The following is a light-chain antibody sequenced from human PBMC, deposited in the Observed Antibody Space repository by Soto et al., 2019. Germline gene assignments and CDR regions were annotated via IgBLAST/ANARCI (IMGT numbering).Light chain of an antibody. J-gene: IGLJ2*01. CDR2: AGS. CDR1: SSDVGSYDL. CDR3: CSHARPSHAGTIPHVV. Sequence: QSVLTQPASVSGSPGQSITISCTGTSSDVGSYDLVSWYQQHPGKAPKLIIFAGSQRPSGLSNRFSGSKSGNTASLTISGLQAEDEADYYCCSHARPSHAGTIPHVVFGGGTKVTVL. V-gene: IGLV2-23*01.